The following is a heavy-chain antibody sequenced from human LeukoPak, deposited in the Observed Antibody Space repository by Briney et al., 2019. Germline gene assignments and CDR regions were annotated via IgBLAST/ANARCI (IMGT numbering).Heavy chain of an antibody. D-gene: IGHD6-19*01. V-gene: IGHV3-23*01. Sequence: GGSLRLSCAASGFTFSSSAMSWVRQAPGKGLEWVSAISGSGGSTYYADSVKGRFTISRDNSKNTLYLQMNSLRAEDTAVYYCEKEGSGWYGISWFDPWGQGTLVTVSS. CDR2: ISGSGGST. CDR3: EKEGSGWYGISWFDP. J-gene: IGHJ5*02. CDR1: GFTFSSSA.